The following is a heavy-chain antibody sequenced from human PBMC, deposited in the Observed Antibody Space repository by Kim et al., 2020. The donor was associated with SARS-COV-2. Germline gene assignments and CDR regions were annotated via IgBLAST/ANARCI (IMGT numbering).Heavy chain of an antibody. J-gene: IGHJ6*02. V-gene: IGHV3-33*01. CDR1: GFTFSSYG. D-gene: IGHD6-6*01. CDR2: IWYDGSDK. Sequence: GGSLRLSCAASGFTFSSYGMHWVRQAPGKGLEWVAIIWYDGSDKYYADSVKGRFSISRDNSKNTLYLQMNSLRAEDTAVYYCARLSIAGRDYYYYGMDIWGQGTTVTVSS. CDR3: ARLSIAGRDYYYYGMDI.